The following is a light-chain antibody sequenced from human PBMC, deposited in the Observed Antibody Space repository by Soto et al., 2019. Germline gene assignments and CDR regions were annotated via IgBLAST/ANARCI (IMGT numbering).Light chain of an antibody. CDR1: SSDIGAYNY. CDR3: SSYSSTSTLYV. V-gene: IGLV2-14*01. CDR2: EVT. Sequence: QSVLTQPASVSGSPGQSITISCIGTSSDIGAYNYVSWYQQHPGNVPKLMIYEVTNRPSGLSNRFSGSKSGNTAALTISGLQAQDEAEYFCSSYSSTSTLYVFGTGTKVTVL. J-gene: IGLJ1*01.